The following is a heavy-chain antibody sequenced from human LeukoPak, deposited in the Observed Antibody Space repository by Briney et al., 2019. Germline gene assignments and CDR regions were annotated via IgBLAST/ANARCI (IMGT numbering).Heavy chain of an antibody. V-gene: IGHV4-59*01. Sequence: SETLSLTCTVSGGSIRSYYWSWIRQPPGKGLEWIGYIYYSGSTNYNPSLKSRVTISVDTSKNQFSLKLSSVTAADTAVYYCARGKDVLRFLEWSPIFDPWGQGTLVTVSS. J-gene: IGHJ5*02. D-gene: IGHD3-3*01. CDR2: IYYSGST. CDR1: GGSIRSYY. CDR3: ARGKDVLRFLEWSPIFDP.